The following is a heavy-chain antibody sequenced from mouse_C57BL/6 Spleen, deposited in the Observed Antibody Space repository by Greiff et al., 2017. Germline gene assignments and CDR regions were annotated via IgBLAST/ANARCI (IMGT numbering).Heavy chain of an antibody. D-gene: IGHD1-1*01. CDR1: GFNIKDDY. CDR2: IDPENGDT. V-gene: IGHV14-4*01. CDR3: TSYCGSRGAWFAY. Sequence: VQLQQSGAELVRPGASVKLSCTASGFNIKDDYMHWVKQRPEQGLEWIGWIDPENGDTEYASQFQGKATITADTSSNTAYLQLSSLTSEDTAVYYCTSYCGSRGAWFAYWGQGTLVTVSA. J-gene: IGHJ3*01.